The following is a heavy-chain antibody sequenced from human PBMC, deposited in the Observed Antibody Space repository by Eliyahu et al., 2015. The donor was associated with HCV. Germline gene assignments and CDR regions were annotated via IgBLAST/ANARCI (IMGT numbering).Heavy chain of an antibody. J-gene: IGHJ6*04. CDR1: GFSLSTSGVG. CDR3: AHIDGVAVAAPYYYGMDV. V-gene: IGHV2-5*01. CDR2: IYWNDDK. Sequence: QITLKESGPTLVKPTQTLTLTCTFSGFSLSTSGVGVGWIRQPPGKALEWLALIYWNDDKRYSPSLKSRLTITKDTSKNQVVLTMTNMDPVDTATYYCAHIDGVAVAAPYYYGMDVWGKGTTVTVSS. D-gene: IGHD6-19*01.